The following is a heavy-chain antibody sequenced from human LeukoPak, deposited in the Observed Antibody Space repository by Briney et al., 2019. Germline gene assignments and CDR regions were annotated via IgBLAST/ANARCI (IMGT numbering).Heavy chain of an antibody. V-gene: IGHV4-39*07. CDR2: IYYSGST. CDR3: AGRGSSSWYWRDFDYNWFDP. J-gene: IGHJ5*02. D-gene: IGHD6-13*01. Sequence: QPSETLSLTCTVSGDSISSGSYYWSWIRQPAGKGLEWVGRIYYSGSTYYNPSLKSRVTISVDTSKNQFSLKLSSVTAADTAVYYCAGRGSSSWYWRDFDYNWFDPWGQGTLVTVSS. CDR1: GDSISSGSYY.